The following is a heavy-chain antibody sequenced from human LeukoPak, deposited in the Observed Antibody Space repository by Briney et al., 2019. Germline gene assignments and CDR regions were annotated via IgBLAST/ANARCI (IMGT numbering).Heavy chain of an antibody. CDR2: IIPIFGTA. V-gene: IGHV1-69*13. J-gene: IGHJ5*02. CDR1: GGTFSSYA. Sequence: SVKVSCKASGGTFSSYAISWVRQAPGQGLEWMGGIIPIFGTANYAQKFQGRVTITADESTSTAYMELSSLRSEDTAVYYCARDGSGRYYGGNWFDPWGQGTLVTVSS. CDR3: ARDGSGRYYGGNWFDP. D-gene: IGHD3-10*01.